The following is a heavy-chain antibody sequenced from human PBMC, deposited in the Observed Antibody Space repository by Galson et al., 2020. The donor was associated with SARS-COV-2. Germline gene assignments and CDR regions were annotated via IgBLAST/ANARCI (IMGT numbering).Heavy chain of an antibody. D-gene: IGHD2-2*01. CDR3: ARGGKYQLLFRYYYYYGMDV. V-gene: IGHV3-7*01. J-gene: IGHJ6*02. CDR1: GFTFSSYW. CDR2: IKQDGSEK. Sequence: GGSLRLSCAASGFTFSSYWMSWVRQAPGKGLAWVANIKQDGSEKYYVDSVKGRFTISRDNAKNSLYLQMNSLRAEDTAVYYCARGGKYQLLFRYYYYYGMDVWGQGTTVTVSS.